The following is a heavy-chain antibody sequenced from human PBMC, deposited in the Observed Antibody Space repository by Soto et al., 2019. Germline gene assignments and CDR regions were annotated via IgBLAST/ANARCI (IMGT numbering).Heavy chain of an antibody. CDR1: GYTFTSYG. J-gene: IGHJ3*02. CDR2: ISAYNGNT. D-gene: IGHD2-15*01. Sequence: ASVKVSCKASGYTFTSYGISWVRQAPGQGLEWMGWISAYNGNTNYAQKLQGRVTMTTDTSTSTAYMELRSLRSADTDVYYGARDWVVTAAFDIWGQGTMVTVSS. CDR3: ARDWVVTAAFDI. V-gene: IGHV1-18*04.